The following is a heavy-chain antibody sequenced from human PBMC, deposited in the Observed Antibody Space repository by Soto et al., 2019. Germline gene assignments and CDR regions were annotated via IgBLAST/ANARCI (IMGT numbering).Heavy chain of an antibody. CDR1: GLTFSSYA. CDR2: ISGSGGTT. J-gene: IGHJ3*02. CDR3: AKTANGWFSAFDI. V-gene: IGHV3-23*01. D-gene: IGHD6-19*01. Sequence: PGGSLRLSCAASGLTFSSYAMSWVRQAPGKGLEWVSAISGSGGTTYYADSVKGRFTFSRDNSKNTLYLQMNSLRAEDTAVYYCAKTANGWFSAFDIWGQGTMVTVSS.